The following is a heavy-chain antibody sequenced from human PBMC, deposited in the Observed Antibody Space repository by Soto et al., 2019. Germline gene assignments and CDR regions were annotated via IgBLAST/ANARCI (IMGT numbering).Heavy chain of an antibody. CDR3: AKPAGIPAAGNLDY. CDR1: GFTFSSYS. CDR2: ISGSGVST. Sequence: PGGSLRLSCAGSGFTFSSYSISWVRQAPWKGLEWVSAISGSGVSTYYADSVKGRFTISRDNSKTTLYLQMNSLRAEDKAVYYCAKPAGIPAAGNLDYWGQGTLVPV. J-gene: IGHJ4*02. V-gene: IGHV3-23*01. D-gene: IGHD6-13*01.